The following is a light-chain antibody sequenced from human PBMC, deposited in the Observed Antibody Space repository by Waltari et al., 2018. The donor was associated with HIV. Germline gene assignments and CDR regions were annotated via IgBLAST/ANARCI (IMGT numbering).Light chain of an antibody. CDR1: SFNIGSHT. Sequence: QSVLTQPPSASGTPGQRVTISCSGSSFNIGSHTVNWYQQLPGTAPNLLIYSNNRRPSGVPGRFSCSNSGTSASLAIGVLQAEDGADYFCAAWDDSLNVAYVFGTGTKVTVL. CDR3: AAWDDSLNVAYV. J-gene: IGLJ1*01. CDR2: SNN. V-gene: IGLV1-44*01.